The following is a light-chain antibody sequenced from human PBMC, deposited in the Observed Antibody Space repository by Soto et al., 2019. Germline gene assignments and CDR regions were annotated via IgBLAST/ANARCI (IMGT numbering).Light chain of an antibody. CDR1: SSDVGGYNY. CDR2: XVT. Sequence: QSALTQPRSVSGSPGQSVTISCTGTSSDVGGYNYVSWYEQHPVKAPKLMIYXVTKRPSGVPDXFSGSKSGNTASLTISGLQXEXEADYYCCSYAGSYTWVFGTGTKLTVL. J-gene: IGLJ1*01. CDR3: CSYAGSYTWV. V-gene: IGLV2-11*01.